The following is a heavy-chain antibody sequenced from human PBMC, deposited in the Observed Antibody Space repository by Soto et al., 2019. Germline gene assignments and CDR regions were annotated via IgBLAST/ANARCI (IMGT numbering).Heavy chain of an antibody. CDR2: IYYSGRT. CDR1: GDSINNYY. D-gene: IGHD5-12*01. J-gene: IGHJ5*02. V-gene: IGHV4-59*12. Sequence: QVQLQESGPGLVKPSETLSLICTVSGDSINNYYWRWIRQPPGRGLEWIGYIYYSGRTDYNPSLKSRVTISVDTSKNHFSLKLSSVTAADTAVYYCARDWNSGYDPWGQGTLVTVSS. CDR3: ARDWNSGYDP.